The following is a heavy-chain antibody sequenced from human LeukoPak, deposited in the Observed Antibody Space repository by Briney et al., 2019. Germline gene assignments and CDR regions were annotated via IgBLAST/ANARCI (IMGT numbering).Heavy chain of an antibody. CDR2: ISSHSTYI. CDR3: ARIGSGWSIDY. D-gene: IGHD6-19*01. Sequence: PGGSLRLSCAASGFTFSSYSMNWVRQAPGKGLEWVSAISSHSTYIYYADSVKGRFTISRDNAKNSLYLQMNSLRAEDTAAYYCARIGSGWSIDYWGQGTLVTVSS. J-gene: IGHJ4*02. V-gene: IGHV3-21*01. CDR1: GFTFSSYS.